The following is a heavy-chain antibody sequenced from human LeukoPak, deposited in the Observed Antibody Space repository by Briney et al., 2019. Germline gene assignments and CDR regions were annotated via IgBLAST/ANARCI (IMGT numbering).Heavy chain of an antibody. V-gene: IGHV3-23*01. J-gene: IGHJ3*02. CDR2: VSGNGDST. CDR1: GFTFSNYA. Sequence: GGSLRLSCAASGFTFSNYAMTWVRQAPGKGLEWLSTVSGNGDSTYYAGSVRGRFTISRDNSKDTLYLQMSSLRAEDTAVYYCANQLMATFIRRPFNIWGQGTMVTVSS. CDR3: ANQLMATFIRRPFNI. D-gene: IGHD2-8*01.